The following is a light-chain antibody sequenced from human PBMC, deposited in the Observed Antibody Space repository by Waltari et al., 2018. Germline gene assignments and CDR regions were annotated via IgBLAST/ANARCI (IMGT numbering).Light chain of an antibody. CDR3: QHYDNSPPWT. V-gene: IGKV3-20*01. Sequence: EIVSAQSPGTPSLSPGERATLSCRASQSFSSGYLAWYPERPGQAPRLLIYATSSRATGIPDRFSGSGSGTDFTLTISRLEPEDFAVYYCQHYDNSPPWTFGQGTKVEIK. J-gene: IGKJ1*01. CDR2: ATS. CDR1: QSFSSGY.